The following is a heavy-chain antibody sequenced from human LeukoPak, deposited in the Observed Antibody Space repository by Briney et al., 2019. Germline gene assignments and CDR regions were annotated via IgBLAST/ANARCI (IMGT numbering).Heavy chain of an antibody. V-gene: IGHV4-4*07. CDR3: AREKGTRYYGSGSYYNTNWFDP. CDR2: IYTSGST. CDR1: GGPISSYY. Sequence: SETLSLTCTVSGGPISSYYGIWMRQPAWKAREGIRRIYTSGSTNYSPSLKSRVTMSVDTSKNQFSLKLSSVTAADTAVYYCAREKGTRYYGSGSYYNTNWFDPWGQGTLVTVSS. D-gene: IGHD3-10*01. J-gene: IGHJ5*02.